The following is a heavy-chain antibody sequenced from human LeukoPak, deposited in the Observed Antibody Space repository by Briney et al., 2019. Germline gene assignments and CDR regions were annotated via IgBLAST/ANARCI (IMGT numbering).Heavy chain of an antibody. J-gene: IGHJ4*02. Sequence: ASVKVSCKASGGTFSSYAISWVRQAPGQALEWMGRIIPIFGTAKYAQKFQGRVTITTDESTSTAYMELSSLRSEDTAMYYCARDPDYYGSGKAFDYWGQGTLVTVSS. CDR3: ARDPDYYGSGKAFDY. D-gene: IGHD3-10*01. CDR1: GGTFSSYA. CDR2: IIPIFGTA. V-gene: IGHV1-69*05.